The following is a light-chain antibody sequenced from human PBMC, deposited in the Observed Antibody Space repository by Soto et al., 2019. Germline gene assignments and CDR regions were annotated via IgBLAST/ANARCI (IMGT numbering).Light chain of an antibody. V-gene: IGLV1-44*01. J-gene: IGLJ1*01. Sequence: QSVLTQPPSASGTPGQRVTISCFGSSSNIGSNTVNWYQQLPGAAPKLLIYSNDRRPSGVPDRFSGSKSGSSASLAISGLQSEYEADYYCAAWDDSLNGYVFGTGTKVTVL. CDR3: AAWDDSLNGYV. CDR1: SSNIGSNT. CDR2: SND.